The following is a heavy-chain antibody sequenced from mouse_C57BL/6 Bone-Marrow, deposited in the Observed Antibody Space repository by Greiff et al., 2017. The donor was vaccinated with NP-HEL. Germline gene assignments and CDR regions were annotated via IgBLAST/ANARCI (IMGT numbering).Heavy chain of an antibody. D-gene: IGHD2-1*01. V-gene: IGHV6-3*01. CDR1: GFTFSNYW. Sequence: EVQVVESGGGLVQPGGSMKLSCVASGFTFSNYWMNWVRQSPEKGLEWVAQIRLKSDNCATHYAESVKGRFTISRDDSKSSVYLQMNNLRAEDTGIYYCTGDLLWYFDVWGTGTTVTVSS. J-gene: IGHJ1*03. CDR2: IRLKSDNCAT. CDR3: TGDLLWYFDV.